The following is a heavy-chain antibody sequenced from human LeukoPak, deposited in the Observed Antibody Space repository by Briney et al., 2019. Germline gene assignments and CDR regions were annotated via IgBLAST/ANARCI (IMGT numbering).Heavy chain of an antibody. Sequence: SETLSLTCTDSGYSISSGYYWGWIRQPPGKGLEWIGSIYHSGSTYYNPSLKSRVTISVDTSKNQFSLKLSSVTAADTAVYYCARSKGRDGYALGSWGQGTLVTVSS. CDR1: GYSISSGYY. D-gene: IGHD5-24*01. CDR3: ARSKGRDGYALGS. CDR2: IYHSGST. V-gene: IGHV4-38-2*02. J-gene: IGHJ5*02.